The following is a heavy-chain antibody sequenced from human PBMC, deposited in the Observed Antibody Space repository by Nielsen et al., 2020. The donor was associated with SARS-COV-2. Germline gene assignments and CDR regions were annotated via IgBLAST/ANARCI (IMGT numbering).Heavy chain of an antibody. J-gene: IGHJ3*02. CDR3: ASRHPSSSSLALDI. CDR1: GGTFSNYA. Sequence: SVKVSCKASGGTFSNYAVNWVRQAPGQGLEWMGGITPMFGAANNAQKFQGRVTITADESTGTAYMEVSSLRSEDTAVYYCASRHPSSSSLALDIWGQGTMVTVSS. CDR2: ITPMFGAA. D-gene: IGHD6-13*01. V-gene: IGHV1-69*13.